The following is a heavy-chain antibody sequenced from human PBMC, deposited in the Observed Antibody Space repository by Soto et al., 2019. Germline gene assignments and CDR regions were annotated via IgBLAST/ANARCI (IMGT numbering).Heavy chain of an antibody. Sequence: ASVKVSCKASGYTFTTYVIHWVRQAPGQRLEWMGWINAGNGNTKYSQKFQGRITITRGTSASTAYMELSSLRSEDTAVYYCARAGSSGWSFDSWCQGTMVTVSS. CDR3: ARAGSSGWSFDS. CDR1: GYTFTTYV. J-gene: IGHJ3*02. CDR2: INAGNGNT. D-gene: IGHD6-19*01. V-gene: IGHV1-3*01.